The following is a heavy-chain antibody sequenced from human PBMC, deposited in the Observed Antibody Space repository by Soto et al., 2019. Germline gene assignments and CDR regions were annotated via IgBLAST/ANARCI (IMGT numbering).Heavy chain of an antibody. CDR3: ARVRVVVVPAAPGIASGMDV. CDR2: INHSGST. CDR1: GGSCSGYY. D-gene: IGHD2-2*01. J-gene: IGHJ6*02. Sequence: SETLSLTCAFYGGSCSGYYWSWIRQPPGKGLEWIGEINHSGSTNYNPSLKSRVTISVDTSKNQFSLKLSSVTAADTAVYYCARVRVVVVPAAPGIASGMDVWGQGTTVTVSS. V-gene: IGHV4-34*01.